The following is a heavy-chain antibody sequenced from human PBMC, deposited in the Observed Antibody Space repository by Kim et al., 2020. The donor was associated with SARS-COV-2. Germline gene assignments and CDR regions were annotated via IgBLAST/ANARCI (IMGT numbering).Heavy chain of an antibody. D-gene: IGHD3-10*01. CDR2: A. J-gene: IGHJ4*02. CDR3: AEIYGSGRPDY. Sequence: ANDAQKFQGRVTITADESTSTAYMELSSLRSEDTAVYYCAEIYGSGRPDYWGQGTLVTVSS. V-gene: IGHV1-69*01.